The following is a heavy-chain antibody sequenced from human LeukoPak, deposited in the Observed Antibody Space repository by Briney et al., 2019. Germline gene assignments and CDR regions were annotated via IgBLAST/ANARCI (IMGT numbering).Heavy chain of an antibody. V-gene: IGHV3-30-3*01. J-gene: IGHJ4*02. Sequence: GRSLRLSCAASGFTFDDYAMHWVRQAPGKGLEWVAVISYDGSNKYYADSVKGRFTISRDNSKNTLYLQMKSLGPEDTAVYYCARTMEPGGYPIFDYWGQGTLVTVSS. CDR1: GFTFDDYA. CDR3: ARTMEPGGYPIFDY. CDR2: ISYDGSNK. D-gene: IGHD5-12*01.